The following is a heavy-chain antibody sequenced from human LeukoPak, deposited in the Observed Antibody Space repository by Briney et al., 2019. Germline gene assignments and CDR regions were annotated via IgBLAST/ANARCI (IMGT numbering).Heavy chain of an antibody. J-gene: IGHJ4*02. CDR2: INWNGGST. CDR3: AGGDGWFGELLSFDY. Sequence: GGSLRLSCAASGFTFDDYGMSWVRQAPGKGLEWVSGINWNGGSTGYADSVKGRFTISRDNAKNSLYLQMNSLRDEDTAVYFCAGGDGWFGELLSFDYWGQGTLVTVS. CDR1: GFTFDDYG. D-gene: IGHD3-10*01. V-gene: IGHV3-20*04.